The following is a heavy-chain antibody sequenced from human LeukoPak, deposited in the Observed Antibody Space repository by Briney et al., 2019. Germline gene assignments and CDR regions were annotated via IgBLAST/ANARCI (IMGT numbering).Heavy chain of an antibody. J-gene: IGHJ6*02. D-gene: IGHD3-22*01. CDR3: ARVPVVMVWFRESTAGMDV. CDR1: GFTFSSYG. Sequence: PGRSLRLSCAASGFTFSSYGMHWVRQAPGKGLEWVAVISYDGSNKYYADSVKGRLTISRDNAKNSLYLQLNSLRAEDTAVYYCARVPVVMVWFRESTAGMDVWGQGTTITVSS. CDR2: ISYDGSNK. V-gene: IGHV3-30*03.